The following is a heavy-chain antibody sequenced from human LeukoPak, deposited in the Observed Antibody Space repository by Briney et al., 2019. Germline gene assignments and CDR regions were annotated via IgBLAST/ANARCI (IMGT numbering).Heavy chain of an antibody. CDR3: ITYYAWGNIYNRGLDY. J-gene: IGHJ4*02. Sequence: GGSLRLSCAASGFTFSNAWMSWVRQAPGKGLEWVGRIKTKTDGATTDYAAPGRGRFTISRDDSKNTLYLQMISLKTADAAEYYCITYYAWGNIYNRGLDYWGQGTLVTVSS. CDR1: GFTFSNAW. V-gene: IGHV3-15*01. CDR2: IKTKTDGATT. D-gene: IGHD3-10*01.